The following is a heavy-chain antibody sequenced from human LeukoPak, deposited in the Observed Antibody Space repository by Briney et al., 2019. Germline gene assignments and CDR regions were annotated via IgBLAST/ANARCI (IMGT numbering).Heavy chain of an antibody. CDR2: ISSSSRYI. V-gene: IGHV3-21*01. J-gene: IGHJ4*02. D-gene: IGHD6-19*01. CDR1: GFTFSSYS. CDR3: ARGAVAGPEDWFDY. Sequence: GGSLRLSCAASGFTFSSYSMNWVRQAPGKGLEWVSSISSSSRYIYYADSVKGRFTISRDNAKNSLYLQMNSLRAEDTAVYYCARGAVAGPEDWFDYWGQGTLVTVSS.